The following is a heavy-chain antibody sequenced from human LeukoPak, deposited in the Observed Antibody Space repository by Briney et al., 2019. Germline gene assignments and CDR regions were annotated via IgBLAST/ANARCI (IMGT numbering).Heavy chain of an antibody. CDR3: ASSPSGYWWNFDC. CDR1: GGSISSNNYY. V-gene: IGHV4-39*01. CDR2: IYYSRST. D-gene: IGHD3-22*01. J-gene: IGHJ4*02. Sequence: SETLSLTCTVSGGSISSNNYYWGWIRQPPGKGLEWIGSIYYSRSTYNNPSLKSRVTISVDTTKNQFSLKLTSVTAADTAVYYCASSPSGYWWNFDCWGQGTLVTVSS.